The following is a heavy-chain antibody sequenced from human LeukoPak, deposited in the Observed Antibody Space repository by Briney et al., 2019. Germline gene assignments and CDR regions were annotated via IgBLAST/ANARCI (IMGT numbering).Heavy chain of an antibody. Sequence: GASVKVSCKASGGTFSSYAISWVRQAPGQGLEWMGGIIPIFGTANYAQKFQGRVTITADKSTSTAYMELSSLRSEDTAVYYCARGRHYGSGSYLARRGQGTLVTVSS. CDR3: ARGRHYGSGSYLAR. V-gene: IGHV1-69*06. CDR2: IIPIFGTA. D-gene: IGHD3-10*01. CDR1: GGTFSSYA. J-gene: IGHJ4*02.